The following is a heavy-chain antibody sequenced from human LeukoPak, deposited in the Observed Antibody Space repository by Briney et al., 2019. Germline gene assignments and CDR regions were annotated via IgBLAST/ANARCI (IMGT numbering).Heavy chain of an antibody. D-gene: IGHD3-3*01. CDR2: IYYSGST. CDR3: ATPTIFGVVNADY. Sequence: SETLSLTCAVYGGSFSSSSYYWGWIRQPPGKGLEWIGSIYYSGSTYYNPSLKSRVTISVDTSKNQFSLKLSSVTAADTAVYYCATPTIFGVVNADYWGQGTLVTVSS. CDR1: GGSFSSSSYY. J-gene: IGHJ4*02. V-gene: IGHV4-39*01.